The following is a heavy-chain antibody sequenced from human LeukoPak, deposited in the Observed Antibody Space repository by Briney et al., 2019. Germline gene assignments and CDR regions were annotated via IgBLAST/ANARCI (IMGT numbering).Heavy chain of an antibody. Sequence: SETLSLTCTVSGASISTYYWGWIRQPPGKGLEWIGYIQNTGATNYSPSLKSRVSISKDTSKNQFSLKMSCVTAADTAVYYCAKHGSGWSFDYWGQGTLVTVSS. CDR3: AKHGSGWSFDY. CDR2: IQNTGAT. CDR1: GASISTYY. V-gene: IGHV4-59*01. D-gene: IGHD6-19*01. J-gene: IGHJ4*02.